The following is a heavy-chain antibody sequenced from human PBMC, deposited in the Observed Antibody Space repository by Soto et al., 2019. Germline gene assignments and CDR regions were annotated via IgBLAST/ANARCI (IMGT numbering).Heavy chain of an antibody. V-gene: IGHV3-23*01. J-gene: IGHJ4*02. Sequence: PGGSLRLSCAASGFTFSSYAMSWVRQAPGKGLEWVSAISGSGGSTCYADSVKGRFTISRDNSKNTLYLQMNSLRAEDTAVYYCAKDEYYYDSSGYPPFDYWGQGTLVTVSS. CDR1: GFTFSSYA. CDR2: ISGSGGST. D-gene: IGHD3-22*01. CDR3: AKDEYYYDSSGYPPFDY.